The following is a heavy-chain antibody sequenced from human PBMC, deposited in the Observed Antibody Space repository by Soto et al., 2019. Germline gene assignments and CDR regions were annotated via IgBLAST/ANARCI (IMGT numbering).Heavy chain of an antibody. Sequence: QVQLVQSGAEVKKPGSSVKVSCKASGGTFSSYAISWVRQAPGQGLEWLGGIIPIFGTANYAQKFQGSVTITADESKSTAYMELSSLRYEHTAVYYCAGHFSYSGRYLLSLFAAFDIWGQGTMVTGSS. CDR2: IIPIFGTA. V-gene: IGHV1-69*01. CDR1: GGTFSSYA. J-gene: IGHJ3*02. D-gene: IGHD1-26*01. CDR3: AGHFSYSGRYLLSLFAAFDI.